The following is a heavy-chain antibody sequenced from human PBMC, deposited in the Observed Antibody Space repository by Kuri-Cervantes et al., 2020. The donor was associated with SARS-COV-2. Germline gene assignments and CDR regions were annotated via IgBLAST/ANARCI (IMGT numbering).Heavy chain of an antibody. V-gene: IGHV6-1*01. CDR2: TYYRSKWYN. J-gene: IGHJ6*02. Sequence: SCAISGDSVSSNSAAWNWIRQSPSRGLEWLGRTYYRSKWYNDYAVSVKSRITINPDTSKNQLSLQLNSVTPEDTAVYYCARSGYDYVWGSSYYYYGMDVWGQGTTVTVSS. CDR3: ARSGYDYVWGSSYYYYGMDV. D-gene: IGHD3-16*01. CDR1: GDSVSSNSAA.